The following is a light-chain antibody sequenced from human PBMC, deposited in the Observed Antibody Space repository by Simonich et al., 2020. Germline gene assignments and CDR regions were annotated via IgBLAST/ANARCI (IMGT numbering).Light chain of an antibody. Sequence: EIVMTQSPATLSVSPVESTTLSCRASQSVRSNLAWYQQKPGQAPRPLIYGAFTRATGIPARFIGSGSGTEFTLTISSLQSEDFAVYYWQQYNNWPSFGQGTKLEIK. V-gene: IGKV3-15*01. CDR1: QSVRSN. J-gene: IGKJ2*01. CDR3: QQYNNWPS. CDR2: GAF.